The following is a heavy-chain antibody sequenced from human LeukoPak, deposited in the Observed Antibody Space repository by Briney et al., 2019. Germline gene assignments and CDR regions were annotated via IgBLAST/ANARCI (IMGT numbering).Heavy chain of an antibody. Sequence: SETLSLTCTVSGGSISSYYWSWIRQPAGQGLEWIGRIYTSGSTNYNPSLKSRVTMSVDTSKNQFSLKLSSVTAADTAVYYCARDLALIVYATINWGQGTLVTVSS. CDR2: IYTSGST. V-gene: IGHV4-4*07. D-gene: IGHD2-8*01. CDR1: GGSISSYY. CDR3: ARDLALIVYATIN. J-gene: IGHJ4*02.